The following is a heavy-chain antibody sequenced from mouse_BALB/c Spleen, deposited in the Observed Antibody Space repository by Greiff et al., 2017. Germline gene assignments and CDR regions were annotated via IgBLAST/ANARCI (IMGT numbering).Heavy chain of an antibody. V-gene: IGHV5-6-5*01. CDR1: GFTFSSYA. Sequence: EVQLVESGGGLVKPGGSLKLSCAASGFTFSSYAMSWVRQTPEKRLEWVASISSGGSTYYPDSVKGRFTISRDNARNILYLQMSSLRSEDTAMYYCASLLWLRRDWYFDVWGAGTTVTVSS. CDR3: ASLLWLRRDWYFDV. D-gene: IGHD2-9*01. J-gene: IGHJ1*01. CDR2: ISSGGST.